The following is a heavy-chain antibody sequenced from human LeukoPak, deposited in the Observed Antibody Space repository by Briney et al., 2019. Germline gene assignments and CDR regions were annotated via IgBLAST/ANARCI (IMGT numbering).Heavy chain of an antibody. CDR2: ISSSGTST. CDR1: GFTLSSHA. CDR3: AKGRGYSDFGVDY. D-gene: IGHD5-12*01. Sequence: GGSLRLSCAASGFTLSSHAMTWVRQAPGKGLEWVSVISSSGTSTYYADSVKGRFTISRDNSKNTLYSQMNSLSAEDTAVYYCAKGRGYSDFGVDYWGQGTLVTVSS. J-gene: IGHJ4*02. V-gene: IGHV3-23*01.